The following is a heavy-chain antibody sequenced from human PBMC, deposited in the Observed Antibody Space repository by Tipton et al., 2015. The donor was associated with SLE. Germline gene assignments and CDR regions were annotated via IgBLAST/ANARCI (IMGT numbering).Heavy chain of an antibody. J-gene: IGHJ3*02. V-gene: IGHV3-23*01. CDR3: AKWRRFLEWTQKTDAFDI. CDR2: ISGSAVIT. Sequence: GSLRLSCAASGFTFRSYAMSWVRQAPGKGLEWVSGISGSAVITYYADSVKGRFTMSRDNSKNTLYLQMNSLRAEDTAIYYCAKWRRFLEWTQKTDAFDIWGQGTMATVSS. CDR1: GFTFRSYA. D-gene: IGHD3-3*01.